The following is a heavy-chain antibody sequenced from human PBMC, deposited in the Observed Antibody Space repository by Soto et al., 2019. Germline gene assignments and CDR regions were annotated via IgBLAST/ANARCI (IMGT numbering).Heavy chain of an antibody. CDR1: GYTFTGYY. Sequence: AASVKVSCKASGYTFTGYYMHWVRQAPGQGLEWMGWINPNSGGTNYAQKFQGRVTMTRDTSISTAYMELSRLRSDDTAVYYCTSYTAVAGTLDFDYWGQGTLVTVSS. CDR2: INPNSGGT. D-gene: IGHD6-19*01. J-gene: IGHJ4*02. V-gene: IGHV1-2*02. CDR3: TSYTAVAGTLDFDY.